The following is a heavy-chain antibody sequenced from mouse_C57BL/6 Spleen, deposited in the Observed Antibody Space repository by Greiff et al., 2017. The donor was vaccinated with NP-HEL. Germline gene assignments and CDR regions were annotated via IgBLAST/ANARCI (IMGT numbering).Heavy chain of an antibody. D-gene: IGHD2-2*01. J-gene: IGHJ3*01. CDR2: IYPGSGNT. V-gene: IGHV1-76*01. CDR3: AGYDGSWFAY. CDR1: GYTFTDYY. Sequence: QVHVKQSGAELVRPGASVKLSCKASGYTFTDYYINWVKQRPGQGLEWIARIYPGSGNTYYNEKFKGKATLTAEKSSSTAYMQLSSLTSEDSAVYFWAGYDGSWFAYWGQGTLVTVSA.